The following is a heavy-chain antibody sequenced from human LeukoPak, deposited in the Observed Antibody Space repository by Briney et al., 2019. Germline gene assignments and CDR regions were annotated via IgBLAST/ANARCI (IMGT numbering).Heavy chain of an antibody. V-gene: IGHV3-23*01. CDR2: ISGSGGST. D-gene: IGHD3-22*01. CDR1: GFTFSSYA. CDR3: AKDPHSSGYYREYFQH. Sequence: PGGSLILSCAASGFTFSSYAMSWVRQAPGKGLEWVSAISGSGGSTYYADSVKGRFTISRDNSKNTLYLQMNSLGAEDTAVYYCAKDPHSSGYYREYFQHWGQGTLVTVSS. J-gene: IGHJ1*01.